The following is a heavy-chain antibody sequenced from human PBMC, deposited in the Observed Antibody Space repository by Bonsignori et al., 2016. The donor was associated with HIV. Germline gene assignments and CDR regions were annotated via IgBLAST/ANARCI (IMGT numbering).Heavy chain of an antibody. J-gene: IGHJ6*03. D-gene: IGHD3-22*01. Sequence: GESLKISCAASGFTFSSYGMHWVRQAPGKGLEWVAFIRYDGSNKYYADSVKGRFTISRDNSKNTLYLQMNSLRAEDTAVYYCAKTLYYYDTSDYYYYMDVWGQRDHGHRLL. CDR2: IRYDGSNK. CDR3: AKTLYYYDTSDYYYYMDV. CDR1: GFTFSSYG. V-gene: IGHV3-30*02.